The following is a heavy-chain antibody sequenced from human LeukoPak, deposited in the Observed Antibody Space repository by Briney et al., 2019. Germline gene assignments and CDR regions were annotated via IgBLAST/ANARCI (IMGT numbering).Heavy chain of an antibody. V-gene: IGHV1-69*05. Sequence: GASVKVSCKASGATFTIYAISWVRHAPGQGLEWMGGIIPIFGISNYAQKLQGRVTITTSESTSTAYMELSSLRSEETAVYYCGRGREVERFDYWGQGTLVTVSS. CDR2: IIPIFGIS. J-gene: IGHJ4*02. CDR3: GRGREVERFDY. CDR1: GATFTIYA. D-gene: IGHD1-1*01.